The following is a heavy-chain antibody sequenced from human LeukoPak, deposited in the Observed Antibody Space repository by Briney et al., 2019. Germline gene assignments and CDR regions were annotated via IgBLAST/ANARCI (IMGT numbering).Heavy chain of an antibody. CDR2: ISKSSSST. CDR1: GFXFNDYY. D-gene: IGHD3-10*01. J-gene: IGHJ4*02. Sequence: GGSLRLFCAASGFXFNDYYMSWIRPAAGTGLHLVSYISKSSSSTNYADSVKGRFSISRDNAKNSLYLQLNSLTVEDTAVYYCARVRSSGSPLDYWGQGTLVTVSS. V-gene: IGHV3-11*05. CDR3: ARVRSSGSPLDY.